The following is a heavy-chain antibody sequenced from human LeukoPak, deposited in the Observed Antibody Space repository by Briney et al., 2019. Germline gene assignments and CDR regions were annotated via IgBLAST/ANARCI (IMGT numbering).Heavy chain of an antibody. J-gene: IGHJ4*02. V-gene: IGHV1-69*04. CDR3: ASPRGVIQLWAARFDY. D-gene: IGHD5-18*01. CDR2: IIPILGIA. CDR1: GGTFSSYA. Sequence: SVKVSCKASGGTFSSYAISWVRQAPGQGLEWMGRIIPILGIANYAQKFQGRVTITADKSTSTAYMELSSLRSEDTAVYYCASPRGVIQLWAARFDYWGQGTLVTVSS.